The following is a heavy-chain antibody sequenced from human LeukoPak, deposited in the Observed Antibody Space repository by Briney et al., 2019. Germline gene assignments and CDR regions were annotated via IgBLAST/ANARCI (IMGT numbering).Heavy chain of an antibody. CDR2: ISGGGGST. CDR3: ARTVGSGNYPVGEDY. CDR1: GFTFSSYA. J-gene: IGHJ4*02. Sequence: QPGGSLRLSCAASGFTFSSYAMSWVRQAPGTGLEWVSTISGGGGSTWYADSVRGRFTISRDSSKNTVYLQMNSLRAEDTAIYYCARTVGSGNYPVGEDYWGQGTLVTVSS. V-gene: IGHV3-23*01. D-gene: IGHD3-10*01.